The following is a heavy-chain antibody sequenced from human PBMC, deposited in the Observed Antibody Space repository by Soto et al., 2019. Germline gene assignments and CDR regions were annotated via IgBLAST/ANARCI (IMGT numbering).Heavy chain of an antibody. Sequence: QVQLQQSGPGLVKPSQTLSLTCAITGDSVSSNSAGWSWVRQSPSRGLEWLGRTYYRSKWYYAYAVSVRGRITINPDTSKNQSSLQLNSVTPEDTAVYFCARGEQYSGRIFDYWGQGTLVTVSS. CDR2: TYYRSKWYY. J-gene: IGHJ4*01. D-gene: IGHD1-26*01. CDR1: GDSVSSNSAG. CDR3: ARGEQYSGRIFDY. V-gene: IGHV6-1*01.